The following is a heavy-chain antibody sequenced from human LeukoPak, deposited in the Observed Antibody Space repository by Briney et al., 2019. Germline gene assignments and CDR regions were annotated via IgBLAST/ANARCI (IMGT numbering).Heavy chain of an antibody. J-gene: IGHJ6*03. CDR2: VSGSGGST. CDR1: GFTFSSYA. CDR3: AKVGSTSLYYYYYMDV. D-gene: IGHD2-2*01. V-gene: IGHV3-23*01. Sequence: GGSLRLSCAASGFTFSSYAMSWVRQAPGKGLEWVSAVSGSGGSTYYADSVKGRFTISRDNSKNTLYLQMNSLRAEDTAVYYCAKVGSTSLYYYYYMDVWGKGTTVTVSS.